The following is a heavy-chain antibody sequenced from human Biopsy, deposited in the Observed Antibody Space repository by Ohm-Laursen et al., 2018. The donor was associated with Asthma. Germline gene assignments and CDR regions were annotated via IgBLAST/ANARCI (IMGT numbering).Heavy chain of an antibody. Sequence: SVKVSCRASGGTFSSYAISWVRQAPGQGLEWMGGIIPIFGTANYAQKFQGRVTITADESTSTAYMELSSLRSEDTAVYYCARDPHNSYLASLRTKFNYYYYGMDVWGQGTTVTVSS. CDR2: IIPIFGTA. J-gene: IGHJ6*02. CDR3: ARDPHNSYLASLRTKFNYYYYGMDV. CDR1: GGTFSSYA. V-gene: IGHV1-69*13. D-gene: IGHD1-7*01.